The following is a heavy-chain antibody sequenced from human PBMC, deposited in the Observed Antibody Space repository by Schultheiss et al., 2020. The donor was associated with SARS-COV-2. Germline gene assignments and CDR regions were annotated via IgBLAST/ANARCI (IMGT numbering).Heavy chain of an antibody. D-gene: IGHD2-8*01. CDR3: AGYCTNGVCSRYAFDI. Sequence: SETLSLTCTVSGGSISSGGYYWSWIRQHPGKGLEWIGYIYYSGSTYYNPSLKSRVTISVDTSKNQFSLKLSSVTAADTAVYYCAGYCTNGVCSRYAFDIWGQGTMVTVSS. V-gene: IGHV4-31*03. CDR1: GGSISSGGYY. J-gene: IGHJ3*02. CDR2: IYYSGST.